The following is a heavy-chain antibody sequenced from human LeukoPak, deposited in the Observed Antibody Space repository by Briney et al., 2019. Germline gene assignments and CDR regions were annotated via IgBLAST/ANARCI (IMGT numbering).Heavy chain of an antibody. CDR1: GYTFTGYY. Sequence: ASVKVSCKASGYTFTGYYMHWVRQAPGQGLEWMGWINPNSGGTNYAQKFQGRVTMTRDTSISAAYMELSRLRSDDTAVYYCARGGAGEGYCSSSSCYGHDYWGQGTLVTVSS. V-gene: IGHV1-2*02. CDR3: ARGGAGEGYCSSSSCYGHDY. D-gene: IGHD2-15*01. J-gene: IGHJ4*02. CDR2: INPNSGGT.